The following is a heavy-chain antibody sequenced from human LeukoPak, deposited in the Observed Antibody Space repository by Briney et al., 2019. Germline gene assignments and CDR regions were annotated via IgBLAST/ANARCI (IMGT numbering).Heavy chain of an antibody. Sequence: GASVKVSCKASGYTFTSYGISWVRQAPGQGLEWMGWISAYNGNTNYAQKLQGRVTMTTDTSTSTAYMELRSLRSDDTAVYYCARAKGRTIFGVVISEEPDYWGQGTLVTVSS. CDR1: GYTFTSYG. CDR2: ISAYNGNT. V-gene: IGHV1-18*01. CDR3: ARAKGRTIFGVVISEEPDY. J-gene: IGHJ4*02. D-gene: IGHD3-3*01.